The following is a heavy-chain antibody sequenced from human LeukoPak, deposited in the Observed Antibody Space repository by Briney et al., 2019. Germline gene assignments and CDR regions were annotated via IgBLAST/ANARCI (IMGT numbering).Heavy chain of an antibody. CDR3: AREGLNMVRGVIPKEAWGWFDP. J-gene: IGHJ5*02. Sequence: SETLSLTCTVSGGSISSSSYYWGWIRQPPGKGLEWIGSIFYSGSTYYNPSLKSRVTIFVDTSKNEFSLKLSSVTAADTAVYYCAREGLNMVRGVIPKEAWGWFDPWGQGTLVTVSS. CDR2: IFYSGST. CDR1: GGSISSSSYY. D-gene: IGHD3-10*01. V-gene: IGHV4-39*02.